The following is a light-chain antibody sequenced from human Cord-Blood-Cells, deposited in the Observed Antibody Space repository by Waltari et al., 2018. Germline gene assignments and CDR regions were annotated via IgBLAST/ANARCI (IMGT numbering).Light chain of an antibody. Sequence: EIVLTQSPATLSLSPGERATLSCRASQSVSSHLAWYQQKPCQAPRLLIYDASNRATGIPARFSGSGSGTDFTLTISSLEPEDFAVYYCQQRSNWPPEYTFGQGTKLEIK. CDR3: QQRSNWPPEYT. V-gene: IGKV3-11*01. J-gene: IGKJ2*01. CDR1: QSVSSH. CDR2: DAS.